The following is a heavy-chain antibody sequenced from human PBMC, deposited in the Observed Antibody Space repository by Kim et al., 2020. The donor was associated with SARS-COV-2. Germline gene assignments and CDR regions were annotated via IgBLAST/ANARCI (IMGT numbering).Heavy chain of an antibody. Sequence: GGSLRLSCAASGFTFSSYGMHWVRQAPGKGLEWVAVISYDGSNKYYADSVKGRFTISRDNSKNTLYLQMNSLRAEDTAVYYCARWRIKHWFDPWGQGTLVTVSS. CDR3: ARWRIKHWFDP. CDR1: GFTFSSYG. V-gene: IGHV3-33*05. CDR2: ISYDGSNK. J-gene: IGHJ5*02. D-gene: IGHD2-15*01.